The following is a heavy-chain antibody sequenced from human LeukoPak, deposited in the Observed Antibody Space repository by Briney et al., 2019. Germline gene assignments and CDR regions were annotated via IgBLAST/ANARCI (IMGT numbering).Heavy chain of an antibody. J-gene: IGHJ4*02. CDR3: TRDKLELRQFDY. Sequence: GGSLRLSCAASGFTFSNAWMSWVRQAPGKGLEWVGRIKSKPDGGAIDYAAPVKGRFIISRDDSKDMLYLQMNSLKTEDTGVYYCTRDKLELRQFDYWGQGTLVTVSS. V-gene: IGHV3-15*01. CDR2: IKSKPDGGAI. D-gene: IGHD1-26*01. CDR1: GFTFSNAW.